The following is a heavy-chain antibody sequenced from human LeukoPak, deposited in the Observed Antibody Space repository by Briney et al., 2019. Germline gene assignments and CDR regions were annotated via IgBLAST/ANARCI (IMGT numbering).Heavy chain of an antibody. D-gene: IGHD5-18*01. J-gene: IGHJ3*02. Sequence: SVKVSCKASGGTFSSYAISWVRQAPGQGLEGMGGIIPIFGTANYAQKFQARVTITTDESTSTAYMELSSLRSEDTAVYYCARDSPNFVRGYSYGKAFDIWGQGTMVTVSS. V-gene: IGHV1-69*05. CDR3: ARDSPNFVRGYSYGKAFDI. CDR2: IIPIFGTA. CDR1: GGTFSSYA.